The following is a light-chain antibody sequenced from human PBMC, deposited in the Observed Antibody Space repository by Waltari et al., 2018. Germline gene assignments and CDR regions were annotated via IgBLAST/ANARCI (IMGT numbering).Light chain of an antibody. Sequence: QLVLTQSPSASASLGASVKLTCTLSSGHSSNVIAWHQQQPEKGPRYLMKVNSDGSHSKGDKIPVRFSGSSSGAERYLTISSLQSEDEADYYCQTGGHGTWVFGGGTKLTVL. J-gene: IGLJ3*02. CDR1: SGHSSNV. V-gene: IGLV4-69*01. CDR2: VNSDGSH. CDR3: QTGGHGTWV.